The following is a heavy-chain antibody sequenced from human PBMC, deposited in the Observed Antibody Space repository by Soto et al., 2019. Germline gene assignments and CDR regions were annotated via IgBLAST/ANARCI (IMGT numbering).Heavy chain of an antibody. Sequence: QVQLQQWGAGLLKPSETLSLTCAVYGGSFSGYYWSWIRQPPGKGLEWIGEITHSGSTNYNPSLKSRSTKSVGTPKHQFSLKLSSVAAADTAVYYCARIPREAARANWFDPWGQGTLVTVSS. CDR2: ITHSGST. CDR1: GGSFSGYY. J-gene: IGHJ5*02. CDR3: ARIPREAARANWFDP. D-gene: IGHD6-6*01. V-gene: IGHV4-34*01.